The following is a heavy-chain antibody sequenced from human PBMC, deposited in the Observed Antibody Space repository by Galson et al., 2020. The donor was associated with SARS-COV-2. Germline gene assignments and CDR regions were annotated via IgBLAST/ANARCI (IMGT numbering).Heavy chain of an antibody. CDR2: ISYDGSNK. Sequence: GGSLRLSCAASGFTFSSYGMHWVRQALGKGLEWVAVISYDGSNKYYADSVKGRFTISRDNSKNTLYLQMNSLRAEDTAVYYCAKGGTKNYWGQGTLVTVSS. J-gene: IGHJ4*02. D-gene: IGHD1-7*01. CDR3: AKGGTKNY. V-gene: IGHV3-30*18. CDR1: GFTFSSYG.